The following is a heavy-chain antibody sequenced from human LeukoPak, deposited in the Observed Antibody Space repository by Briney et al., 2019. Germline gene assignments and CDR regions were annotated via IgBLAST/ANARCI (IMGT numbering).Heavy chain of an antibody. D-gene: IGHD3-10*01. V-gene: IGHV3-21*01. CDR1: GFTFSSYS. Sequence: GGSLRLSCAASGFTFSSYSMNWVRQAPGKGLEWVSSISSSSSYIYYADSVKGRFTISRDNAKNLLYLQMNSLRAEDTAVYYCARDERHYYGSGSYYYFDYWGQGTLVTVSS. J-gene: IGHJ4*02. CDR3: ARDERHYYGSGSYYYFDY. CDR2: ISSSSSYI.